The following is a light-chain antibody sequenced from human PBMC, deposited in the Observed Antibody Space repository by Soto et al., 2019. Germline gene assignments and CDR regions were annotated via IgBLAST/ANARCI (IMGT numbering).Light chain of an antibody. J-gene: IGLJ2*01. V-gene: IGLV1-44*01. CDR2: SNN. Sequence: QSVLTQPPSASETPGQRVTISCSGSSSNIGSNTVNWYQQLSGTAPKLLIYSNNERPSGVPERFSGSKSGTSASLAISGLQSEDEADYYCEAWDDSLNGRVFGGGTKVTVL. CDR3: EAWDDSLNGRV. CDR1: SSNIGSNT.